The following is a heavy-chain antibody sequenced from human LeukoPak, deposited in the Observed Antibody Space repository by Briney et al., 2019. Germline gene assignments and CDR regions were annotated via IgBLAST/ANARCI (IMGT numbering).Heavy chain of an antibody. CDR2: INHSGST. V-gene: IGHV4-34*01. CDR1: GGSFSGYY. CDR3: ASSPTAAFLAAAGTRIDY. J-gene: IGHJ4*02. Sequence: SETLSLTCAVYGGSFSGYYWSWIRQPPGKGLEWIGEINHSGSTNYNPSLKSRVTISVDTSKNQFSLKLSSVTAADTAVYYCASSPTAAFLAAAGTRIDYWGQGTLVTVSS. D-gene: IGHD6-13*01.